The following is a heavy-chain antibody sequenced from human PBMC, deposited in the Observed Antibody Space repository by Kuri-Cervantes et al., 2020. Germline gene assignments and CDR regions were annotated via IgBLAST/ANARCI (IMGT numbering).Heavy chain of an antibody. CDR1: GFTFSSYG. CDR2: ISYDGSNK. CDR3: ARLPYSGDDYFDY. V-gene: IGHV3-30*03. D-gene: IGHD5-12*01. J-gene: IGHJ4*02. Sequence: GESLKISCAASGFTFSSYGMHWVRQAPGKGLEWVAVISYDGSNKYYADSVKGRFTISRDNSKNTLYLQVNSLRAEDTAVYYCARLPYSGDDYFDYWGQGTLVTVSS.